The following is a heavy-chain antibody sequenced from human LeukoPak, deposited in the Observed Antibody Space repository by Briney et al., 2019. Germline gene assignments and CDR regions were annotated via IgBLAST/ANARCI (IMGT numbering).Heavy chain of an antibody. V-gene: IGHV4-59*01. Sequence: SETLSLTCTVSGGSISSYYWSWIRQPPGKGLEWIGYIYYSGSTNYNPSLKSRVTISVDTSKNQFSLKLSSVTAADTAVYYCARSTIFGVVPSPPYFDYWGQGTLVTVSS. CDR1: GGSISSYY. CDR2: IYYSGST. J-gene: IGHJ4*02. CDR3: ARSTIFGVVPSPPYFDY. D-gene: IGHD3-3*01.